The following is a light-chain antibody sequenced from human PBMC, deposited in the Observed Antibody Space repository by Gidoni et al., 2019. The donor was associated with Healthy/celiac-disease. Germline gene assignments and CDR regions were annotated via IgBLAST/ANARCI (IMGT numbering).Light chain of an antibody. CDR1: QSISRW. Sequence: DITTAQPPSTLSASVGDRVTITCRASQSISRWFAWYQQKPGKAPKLLIYDASSLESGVPSRFSGSGSGTEFTLTISSLQPDDFATYYCQQYNSYSWTFGQGTKVEIK. V-gene: IGKV1-5*01. CDR3: QQYNSYSWT. CDR2: DAS. J-gene: IGKJ1*01.